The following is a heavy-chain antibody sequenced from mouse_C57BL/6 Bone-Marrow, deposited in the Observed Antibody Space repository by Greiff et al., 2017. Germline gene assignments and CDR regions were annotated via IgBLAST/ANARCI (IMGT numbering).Heavy chain of an antibody. J-gene: IGHJ4*01. CDR3: ATPNWDTGAMDY. Sequence: EVQLQQSGAELVRPGASVKLSCTASGFNIKDDYIHWVKQRPEQGLEWIGWIDPEIGDTEYASKFQGKVTITSDTSSNTAYLQLSSLTSEDSAVYYCATPNWDTGAMDYWGQGTSVTVSS. V-gene: IGHV14-4*01. CDR2: IDPEIGDT. D-gene: IGHD4-1*02. CDR1: GFNIKDDY.